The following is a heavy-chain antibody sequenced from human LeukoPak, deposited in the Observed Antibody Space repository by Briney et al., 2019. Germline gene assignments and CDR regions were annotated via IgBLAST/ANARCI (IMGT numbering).Heavy chain of an antibody. Sequence: ASVRVSYTASGYTFTSYGINWVGQAAGQGREGRGWISVYTGNTNYAQKLQGRVTMTTDTSTSTAYLELRSLRSDDTAIYYCARDEYGDYGGGYDPWGQGTLVTVSS. J-gene: IGHJ5*02. CDR3: ARDEYGDYGGGYDP. CDR2: ISVYTGNT. CDR1: GYTFTSYG. D-gene: IGHD4-17*01. V-gene: IGHV1-18*01.